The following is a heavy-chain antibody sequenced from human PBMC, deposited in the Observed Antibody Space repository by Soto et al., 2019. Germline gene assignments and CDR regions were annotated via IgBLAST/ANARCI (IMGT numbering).Heavy chain of an antibody. Sequence: QVQLVQSGAEVKKPGASVKVSCKASGYTFTSYGISWVRQAPGQGLEWMGWISAYNGNTNYAQKIQGRDTMTTDTSKNPTYMELRSLRSDDTAVYYCASWEGGSASWPGAFDIWSQGTMVTVSS. V-gene: IGHV1-18*01. D-gene: IGHD2-2*01. CDR3: ASWEGGSASWPGAFDI. CDR1: GYTFTSYG. J-gene: IGHJ3*02. CDR2: ISAYNGNT.